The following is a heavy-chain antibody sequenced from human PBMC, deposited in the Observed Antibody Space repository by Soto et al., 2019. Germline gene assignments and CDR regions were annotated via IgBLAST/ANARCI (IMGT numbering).Heavy chain of an antibody. CDR3: AKVMNYYDSSGYFFDY. V-gene: IGHV3-30*04. J-gene: IGHJ4*02. Sequence: PGESLKISCAASGFTFSSYAMHWVRQGPGKGLEWVAVISYLGSNKYHADSVEGRFTISRDNSRNTLYLQMNSLRPEDTAVYYCAKVMNYYDSSGYFFDYWGQGTLVTAPQ. CDR1: GFTFSSYA. D-gene: IGHD3-22*01. CDR2: ISYLGSNK.